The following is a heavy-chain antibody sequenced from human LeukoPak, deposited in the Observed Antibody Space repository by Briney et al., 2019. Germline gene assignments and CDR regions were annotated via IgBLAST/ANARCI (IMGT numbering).Heavy chain of an antibody. J-gene: IGHJ4*02. D-gene: IGHD4-17*01. Sequence: ASVKVSCKASGYTFTSYGISWVRRAPGQGLEWMGWISAYNGNTNYAQKLQGRVTMTTDTSTSTAYMELRSLRSDDTAVYYCARVGLDYGDYMIEYHFDYWGQGTLVTVSS. CDR1: GYTFTSYG. CDR3: ARVGLDYGDYMIEYHFDY. CDR2: ISAYNGNT. V-gene: IGHV1-18*01.